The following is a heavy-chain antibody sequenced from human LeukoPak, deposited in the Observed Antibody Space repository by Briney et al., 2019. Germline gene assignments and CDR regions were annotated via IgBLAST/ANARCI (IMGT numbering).Heavy chain of an antibody. V-gene: IGHV1-18*01. CDR3: ARVGDYYDSSGYSNRKLDY. Sequence: ASVKVSCKASGYTFTNYGISWVRQAPGQGLEWMGWISAYNGNTNYAQKLQGRVTMTTDTSTSTAYMELRSLRSDDTAVYYCARVGDYYDSSGYSNRKLDYWGQGTLVTVSS. J-gene: IGHJ4*02. CDR1: GYTFTNYG. D-gene: IGHD3-22*01. CDR2: ISAYNGNT.